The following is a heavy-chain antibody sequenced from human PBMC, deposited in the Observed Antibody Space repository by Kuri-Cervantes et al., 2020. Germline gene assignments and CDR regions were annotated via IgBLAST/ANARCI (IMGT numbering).Heavy chain of an antibody. V-gene: IGHV3-30*03. CDR2: IPYDGSNK. Sequence: GVLLRLSSAASGFTLSSHGIHWVRQAPGKGLEWVAVIPYDGSNKYYADSVKGRFTITRDNSKNTLYLQMNSLRAEDTAVYYCARDRGVYCSGGSCSVPGGYWGQGTLVTVSS. J-gene: IGHJ4*02. CDR3: ARDRGVYCSGGSCSVPGGY. D-gene: IGHD2-15*01. CDR1: GFTLSSHG.